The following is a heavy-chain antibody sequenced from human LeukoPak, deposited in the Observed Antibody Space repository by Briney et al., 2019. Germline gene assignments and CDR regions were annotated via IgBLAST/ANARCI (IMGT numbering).Heavy chain of an antibody. CDR2: IYTSGST. CDR3: AREGDYVMYNWFDP. Sequence: PSETLSLTCTVSGGSISSGSYYWSWIRQPAVKGLEWIGRIYTSGSTNYNPSLKSRVTISVDTSKNQFSLKLSSVTAADTAVYYCAREGDYVMYNWFDPWGQGTLVTVSS. J-gene: IGHJ5*02. CDR1: GGSISSGSYY. D-gene: IGHD4-17*01. V-gene: IGHV4-61*02.